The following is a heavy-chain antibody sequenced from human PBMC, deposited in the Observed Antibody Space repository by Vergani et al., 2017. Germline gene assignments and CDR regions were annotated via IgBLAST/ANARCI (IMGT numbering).Heavy chain of an antibody. J-gene: IGHJ4*02. Sequence: EVHLVESGGGLVQPGRSLRLSCSGSGFTLGDYAMTWVRQAPGKGLEWVAFIWSKPYGGTTEYAASVKGRFTISRDDSKSIAYLQMNSLKTEDTAVYYCTRAMYYDILTGGYYFDYWGQGTLVTVSS. CDR2: IWSKPYGGTT. CDR3: TRAMYYDILTGGYYFDY. CDR1: GFTLGDYA. D-gene: IGHD3-9*01. V-gene: IGHV3-49*04.